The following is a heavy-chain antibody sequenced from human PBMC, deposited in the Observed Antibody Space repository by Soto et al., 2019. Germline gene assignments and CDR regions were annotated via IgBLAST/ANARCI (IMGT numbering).Heavy chain of an antibody. Sequence: ASVKVSCKASGYTFTSYDINWVRQATGQGLEWMGWMNPNSGNTGYAQKFQGRVTMTRNTSISTAYMELSSLRSEDTAVYYCARELQLGYCSDGSGYYYYYMAVWGKGTTVTGSS. CDR1: GYTFTSYD. D-gene: IGHD2-15*01. CDR2: MNPNSGNT. CDR3: ARELQLGYCSDGSGYYYYYMAV. J-gene: IGHJ6*03. V-gene: IGHV1-8*01.